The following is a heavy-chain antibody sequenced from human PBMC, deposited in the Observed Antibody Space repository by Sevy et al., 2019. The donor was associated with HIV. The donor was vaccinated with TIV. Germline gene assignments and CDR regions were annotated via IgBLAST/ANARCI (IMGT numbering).Heavy chain of an antibody. CDR2: TYYKSKWYS. Sequence: KQSQTLSLTCAISGDSVSSNNAAWNWIRQSPSRGLEWLGRTYYKSKWYSHYAVSVKSRMTINPDTSKNQFSLQLNSVTPEDTAVYYFARSVAALDFWYFDLWGRGTLVTVSS. V-gene: IGHV6-1*01. CDR3: ARSVAALDFWYFDL. CDR1: GDSVSSNNAA. D-gene: IGHD6-19*01. J-gene: IGHJ2*01.